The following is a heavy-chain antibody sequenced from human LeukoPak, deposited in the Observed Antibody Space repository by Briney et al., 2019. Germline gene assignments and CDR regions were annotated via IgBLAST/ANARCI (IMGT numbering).Heavy chain of an antibody. Sequence: GGSLRLSCTASGFTFSRYWRHWVRQVPGKGLVWVSRINSDGRSTSYADSVKGRFTISRDNAKNTLYLQMNSLTAEDTAVYYCARVAYGSSWYVDYWGQGNLVTVSS. J-gene: IGHJ4*02. CDR2: INSDGRST. CDR3: ARVAYGSSWYVDY. V-gene: IGHV3-74*01. D-gene: IGHD6-13*01. CDR1: GFTFSRYW.